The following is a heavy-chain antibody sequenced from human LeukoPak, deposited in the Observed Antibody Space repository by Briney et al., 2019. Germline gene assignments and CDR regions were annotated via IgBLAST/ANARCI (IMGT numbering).Heavy chain of an antibody. J-gene: IGHJ3*02. V-gene: IGHV3-21*01. D-gene: IGHD2-15*01. CDR2: IGSSSTSI. CDR1: EFTFSSYS. Sequence: GGSLRLSRAASEFTFSSYSMNWVRQAPGKGLGWVSSIGSSSTSIYYAGSVKGRFTISRDNAKNSLYLQMNSLRAEDSAVYYCAREHSEAFDIWGQGTMVTVSS. CDR3: AREHSEAFDI.